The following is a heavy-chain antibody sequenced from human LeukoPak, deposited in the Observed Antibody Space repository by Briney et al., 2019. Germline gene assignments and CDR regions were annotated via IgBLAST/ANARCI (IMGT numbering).Heavy chain of an antibody. CDR1: GFTFSSYG. D-gene: IGHD6-13*01. Sequence: PGGSLRLSCAASGFTFSSYGMSWVRQAPGKGLEWVSAISDSGGNTFYADSVKGRFTISRDTSKNTLYLRMNSLRAEDTAVYYCAQDEGFSWHAWWDHWGQGTLVTVSS. CDR2: ISDSGGNT. J-gene: IGHJ4*02. V-gene: IGHV3-23*01. CDR3: AQDEGFSWHAWWDH.